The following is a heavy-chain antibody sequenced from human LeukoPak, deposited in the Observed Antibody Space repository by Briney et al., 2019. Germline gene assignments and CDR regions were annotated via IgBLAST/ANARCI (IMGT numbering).Heavy chain of an antibody. CDR1: GYIFTSYW. D-gene: IGHD3-22*01. CDR2: IYPGDSDT. CDR3: ARGYYDSSGYPGGY. V-gene: IGHV5-51*01. J-gene: IGHJ4*02. Sequence: GESLKTSCKGSGYIFTSYWIGWVRPMPAKRLEWMVIIYPGDSDTKYSPSFQGQVTISAHKSISTAYLQWSSLKASDTAMYFCARGYYDSSGYPGGYWGQGTLVTVSS.